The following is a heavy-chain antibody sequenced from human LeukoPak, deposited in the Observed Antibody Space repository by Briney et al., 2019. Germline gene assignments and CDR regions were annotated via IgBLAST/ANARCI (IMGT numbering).Heavy chain of an antibody. Sequence: ASVKVSCKASGYNFTDSYIQWVRQAPGQGLQWMGWINPNTGATRYAPRFQGRVTVTTNTSITTAYMELTGLTSDDTALYYCARDPVPATAVDYFDFWGPGTLVTVSS. CDR3: ARDPVPATAVDYFDF. D-gene: IGHD2-2*01. CDR1: GYNFTDSY. CDR2: INPNTGAT. J-gene: IGHJ4*02. V-gene: IGHV1-2*02.